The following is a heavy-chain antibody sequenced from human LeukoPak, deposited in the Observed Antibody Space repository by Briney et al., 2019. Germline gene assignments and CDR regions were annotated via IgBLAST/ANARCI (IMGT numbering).Heavy chain of an antibody. CDR3: ARQGRITMVRGARGYYYYMDV. V-gene: IGHV4-59*08. Sequence: SETLSLTCTISGGSIGSYYWSWIRQPPGKGLEWIGYIYYSGRTYYNPSLKSRVTISVDTSKNQFSLKLSSVTAADTAVYYCARQGRITMVRGARGYYYYMDVWGKGTTVTVSS. CDR2: IYYSGRT. D-gene: IGHD3-10*01. CDR1: GGSIGSYY. J-gene: IGHJ6*03.